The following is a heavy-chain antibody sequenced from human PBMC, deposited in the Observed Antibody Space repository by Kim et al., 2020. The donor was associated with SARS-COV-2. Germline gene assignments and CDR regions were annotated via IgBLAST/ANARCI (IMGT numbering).Heavy chain of an antibody. CDR2: ISSTSRNI. CDR3: ARVGPSGDTVDY. V-gene: IGHV3-48*02. J-gene: IGHJ4*02. CDR1: GFTFSIYS. D-gene: IGHD6-25*01. Sequence: GGSLRLSCAASGFTFSIYSIDWVRRAPGKGLEWIIYISSTSRNIYYAGSVKGRFTVSRDNADNSVYLQMDSLTEEDTAIYYCARVGPSGDTVDYWGQGTPVTVSS.